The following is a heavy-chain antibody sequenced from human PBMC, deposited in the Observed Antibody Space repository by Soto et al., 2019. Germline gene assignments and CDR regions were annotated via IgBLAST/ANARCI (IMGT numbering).Heavy chain of an antibody. J-gene: IGHJ6*02. Sequence: EVQLVESGGGLVKPGGSLRLSCAASGFTFSSYSMNGVRQAPGKGLEWVSSISSSSSYIYYADSVKGRFTISRDNAKNSLYLQMNSLRAEDTAVYYCARDAARITMVRGVIAPYYYYGMDVWGQGTTVTVSS. CDR3: ARDAARITMVRGVIAPYYYYGMDV. D-gene: IGHD3-10*01. CDR1: GFTFSSYS. V-gene: IGHV3-21*01. CDR2: ISSSSSYI.